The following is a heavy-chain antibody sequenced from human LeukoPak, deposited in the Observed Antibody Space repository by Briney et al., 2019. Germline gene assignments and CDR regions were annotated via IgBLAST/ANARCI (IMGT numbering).Heavy chain of an antibody. J-gene: IGHJ4*02. Sequence: AGGSLRLSCAASGFSLSSYAMSWVRQAPGKGLEWVSAISSTDAGTYHADSVRGRFTISRDSSKNTLYLQMNSLRVEDTAIYYCVKVAKYYYGSETYYFFEHWGQGTPVTASS. CDR2: ISSTDAGT. V-gene: IGHV3-23*01. D-gene: IGHD3-10*01. CDR1: GFSLSSYA. CDR3: VKVAKYYYGSETYYFFEH.